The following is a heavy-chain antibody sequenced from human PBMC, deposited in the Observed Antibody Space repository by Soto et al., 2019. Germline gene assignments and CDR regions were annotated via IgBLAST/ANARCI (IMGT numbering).Heavy chain of an antibody. D-gene: IGHD2-15*01. Sequence: GGSLRLSCAASGLTFSSYGMHWVRQAPGKGLEWVAVISYDGSNKYYADSVKGRFTISRDNSKNTLYLQMNSLRAEDTAVYYCAKDHGYCSGGSCYSGYWGQGTLVTVSS. V-gene: IGHV3-30*18. CDR2: ISYDGSNK. CDR1: GLTFSSYG. CDR3: AKDHGYCSGGSCYSGY. J-gene: IGHJ4*02.